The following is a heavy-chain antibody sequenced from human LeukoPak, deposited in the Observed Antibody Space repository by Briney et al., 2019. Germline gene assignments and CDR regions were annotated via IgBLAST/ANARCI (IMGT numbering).Heavy chain of an antibody. D-gene: IGHD2-2*01. V-gene: IGHV1-46*01. J-gene: IGHJ3*02. CDR1: GYSFTNYY. Sequence: ASVTVSCKASGYSFTNYYMHWVRQAPGQGLEGMGLINPSGGSTSYAQKFQGRVTMTRDTSTSTVYMELSSLRSEDTAVYYCARAGQYQLLFVAFDIWGQGTIVTVSS. CDR2: INPSGGST. CDR3: ARAGQYQLLFVAFDI.